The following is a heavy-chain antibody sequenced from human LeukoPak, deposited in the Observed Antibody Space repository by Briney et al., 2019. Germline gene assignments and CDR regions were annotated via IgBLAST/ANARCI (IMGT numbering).Heavy chain of an antibody. D-gene: IGHD6-19*01. CDR3: ARGNSSGWYVNWFDP. CDR1: GGTFSSYA. CDR2: IIPIFGTA. V-gene: IGHV1-69*13. J-gene: IGHJ5*02. Sequence: WASVKVSCKASGGTFSSYAISWVRQAPGQGLEWMGGIIPIFGTANYAQKFQGRVTITADESTSTAYMELSSLRSEDTAVYYCARGNSSGWYVNWFDPWGQGTLVTVSS.